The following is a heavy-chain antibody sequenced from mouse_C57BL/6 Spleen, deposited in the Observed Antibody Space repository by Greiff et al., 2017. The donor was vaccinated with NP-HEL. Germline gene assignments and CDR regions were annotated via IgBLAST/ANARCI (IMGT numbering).Heavy chain of an antibody. CDR2: INTSRGYT. D-gene: IGHD4-1*01. J-gene: IGHJ2*01. Sequence: VQLVESGAELAKPGASVKLSCKASGYTFTSYWMHWVKQRPGQGLEWIGYINTSRGYTKYNQKLKDKATLTADKSSSTAYMQLSSLTYEDSAVYYCAELGREEGFDYWGQGTTLTVSS. V-gene: IGHV1-7*01. CDR1: GYTFTSYW. CDR3: AELGREEGFDY.